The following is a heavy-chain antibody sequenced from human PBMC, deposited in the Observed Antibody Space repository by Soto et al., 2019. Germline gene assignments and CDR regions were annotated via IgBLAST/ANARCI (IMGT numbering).Heavy chain of an antibody. V-gene: IGHV4-34*01. D-gene: IGHD6-19*01. Sequence: SETLSLTCAVYGGSFSGYYWSWIRRPPGKGLEWIGEINHSGSTNYNPSLKSRVTISVDTSKNQFSLKLSSVTAADTAVYYCARGVSGWYSKYYFDYWGQGTLVTVSS. J-gene: IGHJ4*02. CDR3: ARGVSGWYSKYYFDY. CDR1: GGSFSGYY. CDR2: INHSGST.